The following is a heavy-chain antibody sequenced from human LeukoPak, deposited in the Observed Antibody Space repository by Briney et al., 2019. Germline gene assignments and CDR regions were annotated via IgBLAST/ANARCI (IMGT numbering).Heavy chain of an antibody. V-gene: IGHV4-30-4*08. J-gene: IGHJ4*02. CDR2: IYYSGST. D-gene: IGHD3-3*01. Sequence: ASETMSLTCTVSGGSINNYYWSWIRQPPGKGLEWIGYIYYSGSTYYNPSLKSRVTISVDTPKNQFSLKLSSVTAADTAVYYCARVNDFWSGYYVPSAYYFDYWGQGTLVTVSS. CDR1: GGSINNYY. CDR3: ARVNDFWSGYYVPSAYYFDY.